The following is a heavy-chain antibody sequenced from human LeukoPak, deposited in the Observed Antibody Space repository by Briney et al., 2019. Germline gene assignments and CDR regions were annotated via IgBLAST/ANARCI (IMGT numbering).Heavy chain of an antibody. Sequence: GGSLRLSCAASGFILSDYWMHWVRQGPGGGLVHVSRIESDGSRTTYADSVKGRFTVSRDDAKNTMYLQMNSLRAEDTAVYYCARGGHKLDIEATRYYYGVDDWGQGTTVTVSS. CDR1: GFILSDYW. CDR3: ARGGHKLDIEATRYYYGVDD. CDR2: IESDGSRT. J-gene: IGHJ6*02. V-gene: IGHV3-74*03. D-gene: IGHD5-12*01.